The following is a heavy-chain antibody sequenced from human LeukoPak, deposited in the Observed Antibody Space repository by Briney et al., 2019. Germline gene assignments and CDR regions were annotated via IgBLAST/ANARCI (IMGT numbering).Heavy chain of an antibody. D-gene: IGHD6-13*01. J-gene: IGHJ4*02. CDR2: ISGSADTT. V-gene: IGHV3-23*01. Sequence: GGSLRLSCTASGFTFNNYAMTWVRQAPGKGLQWVSTISGSADTTYYADSVEGRFSISRDNSNSTLFLQVSSVRADDTAFYYCVKGRELAAVGHFDFWGRGTLVTVSS. CDR1: GFTFNNYA. CDR3: VKGRELAAVGHFDF.